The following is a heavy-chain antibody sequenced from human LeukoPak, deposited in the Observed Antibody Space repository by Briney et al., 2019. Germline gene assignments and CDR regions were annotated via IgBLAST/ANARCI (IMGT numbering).Heavy chain of an antibody. Sequence: GGSLRLSCAASGFTFSSFPMHWVRQAPGKGLEWVALISYDGSNEYYADSVKGRFTISRDNSKNTLYLQMNSLRAEDTAVYYCARDETKRGYSYGTSPFDYWGQGTLVTVSS. J-gene: IGHJ4*02. CDR1: GFTFSSFP. CDR3: ARDETKRGYSYGTSPFDY. D-gene: IGHD5-18*01. V-gene: IGHV3-30*04. CDR2: ISYDGSNE.